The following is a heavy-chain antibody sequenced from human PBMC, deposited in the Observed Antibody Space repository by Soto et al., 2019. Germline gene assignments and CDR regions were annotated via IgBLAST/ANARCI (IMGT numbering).Heavy chain of an antibody. CDR2: INEDGSEK. J-gene: IGHJ4*02. Sequence: EVQLVESGGGLVQPRGSLRLSCAASGFTFSTYWMSWVRQVTGKGLEWVANINEDGSEKYYLDSVKGRFAISRDNAKNSLYLQMNSLRAEDTAVYYCARGGNVDFDYWGQGTLVTVSS. D-gene: IGHD2-15*01. CDR3: ARGGNVDFDY. CDR1: GFTFSTYW. V-gene: IGHV3-7*04.